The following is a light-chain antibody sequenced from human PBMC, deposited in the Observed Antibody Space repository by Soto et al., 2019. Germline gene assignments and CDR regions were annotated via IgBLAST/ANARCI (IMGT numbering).Light chain of an antibody. CDR1: SSNIGGNS. J-gene: IGLJ1*01. V-gene: IGLV1-51*01. CDR2: DDN. CDR3: GSWDSRLSAYV. Sequence: QSVLTQPPSVSAAPGQKVTISCSGSSSNIGGNSVSWYQQLPGTAPKLLIYDDNKRPSGIPDRFSGPKSGTSATLGITGFQTGDEADYYCGSWDSRLSAYVFGTGTKVTV.